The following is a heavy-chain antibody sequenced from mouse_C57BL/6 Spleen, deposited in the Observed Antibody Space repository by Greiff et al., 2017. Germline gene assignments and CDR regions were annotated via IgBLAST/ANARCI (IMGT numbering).Heavy chain of an antibody. V-gene: IGHV6-3*01. CDR2: IRLKSDNYAT. D-gene: IGHD1-1*01. Sequence: EVMLVESGGGLVQPGGSMKLSCVASGFTFSNYWMNWVRQSPEKGLEWVAQIRLKSDNYATHYAESVKGRFTISRDDSKSSVYLQMNNLRAEYTGIYYCPSRGAMDYWGQGTSVTVSS. CDR3: PSRGAMDY. CDR1: GFTFSNYW. J-gene: IGHJ4*01.